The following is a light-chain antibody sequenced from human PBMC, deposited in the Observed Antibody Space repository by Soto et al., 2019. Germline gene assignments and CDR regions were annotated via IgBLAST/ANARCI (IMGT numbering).Light chain of an antibody. V-gene: IGKV3-20*01. CDR1: QSVSSSQ. CDR3: QQFGSSPEYA. J-gene: IGKJ2*01. CDR2: GAS. Sequence: EIVLTQSPGTLSLSPGERATLSCRASQSVSSSQLAWYQQKPGQAPRLLIYGASTTATGIPNRFSGGGSGTDFTLTIIILEPEDFAVYYCQQFGSSPEYAFGQGTKLEVK.